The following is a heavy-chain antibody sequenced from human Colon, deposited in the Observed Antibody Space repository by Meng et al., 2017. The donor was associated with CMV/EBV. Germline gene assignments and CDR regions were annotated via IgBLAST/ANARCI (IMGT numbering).Heavy chain of an antibody. CDR2: IYYSGST. D-gene: IGHD3-10*01. CDR3: ARGKDKLLLWFGETHFMTSFDL. CDR1: GGSISSSSYY. V-gene: IGHV4-39*07. Sequence: SETLSLTCTVSGGSISSSSYYWGWIRQPPGKGLEWIGSIYYSGSTYYNPSLKSRVTISVDTSKNQFSLKLSSVTAADTAVYYCARGKDKLLLWFGETHFMTSFDLWGQGSLVTVSS. J-gene: IGHJ5*02.